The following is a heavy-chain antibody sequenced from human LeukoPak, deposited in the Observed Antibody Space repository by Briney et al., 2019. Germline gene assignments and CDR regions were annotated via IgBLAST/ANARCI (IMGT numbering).Heavy chain of an antibody. D-gene: IGHD3-22*01. V-gene: IGHV1-18*01. CDR1: GYTFTSYG. CDR2: ISAYNGNT. CDR3: ASWNSSYDSSGYYYVDVFDY. J-gene: IGHJ4*02. Sequence: ASVKVSCKASGYTFTSYGISWVRQAPGQGLEWMGWISAYNGNTNYAQKLQGRVTMTTDTSTSTACMELRSLRSDDTAVYYCASWNSSYDSSGYYYVDVFDYWGQGTLVTVSS.